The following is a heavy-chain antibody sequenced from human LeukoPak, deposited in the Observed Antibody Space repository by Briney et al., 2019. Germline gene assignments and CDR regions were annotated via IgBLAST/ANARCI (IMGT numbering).Heavy chain of an antibody. Sequence: SETLSLTCTVSGGSISSYYWSWIRQPPGKGLEWIGYIYYSGTTNYNPSLKSRVTISVDTSKNQFSLKLSSVTAADTAVYYCARDPTIAAHPAPDYWGQGTLVTVSS. CDR3: ARDPTIAAHPAPDY. V-gene: IGHV4-59*01. J-gene: IGHJ4*02. D-gene: IGHD6-13*01. CDR2: IYYSGTT. CDR1: GGSISSYY.